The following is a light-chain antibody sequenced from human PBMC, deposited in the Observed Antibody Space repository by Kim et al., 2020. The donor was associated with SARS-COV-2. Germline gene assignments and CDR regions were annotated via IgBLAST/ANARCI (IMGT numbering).Light chain of an antibody. CDR3: CSYAGSYTFR. Sequence: QSALTQPRSVSGSPGQSVTISCTGTSSDVGAYTYVSWYQHHPGKAPKLMIYDVSKRPSGVPDRFSGSKSGNTAFLTISGLQAEDEADYYCCSYAGSYTFRFGGGTLLTVL. V-gene: IGLV2-11*01. CDR1: SSDVGAYTY. J-gene: IGLJ2*01. CDR2: DVS.